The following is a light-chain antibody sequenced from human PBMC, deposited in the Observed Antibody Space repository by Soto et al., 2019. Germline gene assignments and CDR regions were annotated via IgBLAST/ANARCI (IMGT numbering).Light chain of an antibody. CDR1: SRDVGAYDY. J-gene: IGLJ1*01. CDR2: YVD. CDR3: CSYAAGSIYF. V-gene: IGLV2-14*03. Sequence: QSVLTQPASVSGSPGQSITISCTGTSRDVGAYDYVSWYLQYPDKAPQLLIYYVDHRPSGVSSRFSGSKSGNTASLTISGLQAEDDGDYYCCSYAAGSIYFFGTGTKVTV.